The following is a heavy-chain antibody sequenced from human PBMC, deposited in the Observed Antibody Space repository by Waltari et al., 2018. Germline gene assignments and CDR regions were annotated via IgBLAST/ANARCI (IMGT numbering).Heavy chain of an antibody. J-gene: IGHJ4*02. CDR3: AKSRAYYDILTGYFIFDY. CDR2: ISGSGGST. V-gene: IGHV3-23*01. D-gene: IGHD3-9*01. Sequence: EVQLLESGGGLVQPGGSLRLSCAASGFTFSSYAMSWVRQAPGKGLEWVSAISGSGGSTYYADSVKGRFTISRDNSKNTLYLQMNSLRAEDTAVYYCAKSRAYYDILTGYFIFDYWGQGTLVTVSS. CDR1: GFTFSSYA.